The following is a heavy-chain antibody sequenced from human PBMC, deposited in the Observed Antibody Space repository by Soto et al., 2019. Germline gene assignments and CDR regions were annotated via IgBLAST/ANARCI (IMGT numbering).Heavy chain of an antibody. J-gene: IGHJ6*02. CDR2: IKSKIDGGTT. CDR3: TTDGRAIPSRPRYYYGMDV. CDR1: GFTFSKAW. D-gene: IGHD6-6*01. V-gene: IGHV3-15*01. Sequence: PGGSLRLSCAASGFTFSKAWMSWVRQAPGKGLEWVGRIKSKIDGGTTDYAAPVKGRFTISRDDSKNTLYLQMNSLKTEDTAMYYCTTDGRAIPSRPRYYYGMDVWGQGTTVTVSS.